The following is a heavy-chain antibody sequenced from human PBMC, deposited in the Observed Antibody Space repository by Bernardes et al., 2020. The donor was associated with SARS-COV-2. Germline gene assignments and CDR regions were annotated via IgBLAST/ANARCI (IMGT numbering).Heavy chain of an antibody. J-gene: IGHJ4*02. V-gene: IGHV4-39*01. CDR1: GGSISSSGYY. Sequence: SETLSLTCTVSGGSISSSGYYWGWIRQPPGKGLEWIGGIYNSGSTFFNPSLKSRLTISIDTSKNQFSLQLRSVTAADTAVYYCASTKDYYDSGSQYHRDDHWGQGTLVTVSA. CDR2: IYNSGST. CDR3: ASTKDYYDSGSQYHRDDH. D-gene: IGHD3-22*01.